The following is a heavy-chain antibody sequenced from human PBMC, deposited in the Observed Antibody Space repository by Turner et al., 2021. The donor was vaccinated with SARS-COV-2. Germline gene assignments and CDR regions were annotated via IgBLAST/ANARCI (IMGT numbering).Heavy chain of an antibody. V-gene: IGHV1-2*02. CDR2: INPNSGGT. CDR3: ATDSYGTL. D-gene: IGHD5-18*01. Sequence: QVQRVKSGAEVKKHGASVTVSCKASGYTFTDYYMHWVRQAPGQGLEWMGWINPNSGGTNCAQKFQSRVTMTRDTSTSTANMELSRLTSDDTAVYYCATDSYGTLWGQGTLVTVSS. CDR1: GYTFTDYY. J-gene: IGHJ4*02.